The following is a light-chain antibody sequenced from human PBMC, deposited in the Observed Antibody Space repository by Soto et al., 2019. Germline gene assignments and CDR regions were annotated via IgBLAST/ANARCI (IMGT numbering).Light chain of an antibody. CDR2: DVT. V-gene: IGLV2-14*03. Sequence: QSALTQPASVSGSPGQSITISCTGTSNDVGAYNYVSWYQHHPGKVLKRLIYDVTNLPAGVSDRFSGYKSVNTASLTPSGLQAEDEADYYCCSYSRTSPYVFGTGSKLTVL. J-gene: IGLJ1*01. CDR3: CSYSRTSPYV. CDR1: SNDVGAYNY.